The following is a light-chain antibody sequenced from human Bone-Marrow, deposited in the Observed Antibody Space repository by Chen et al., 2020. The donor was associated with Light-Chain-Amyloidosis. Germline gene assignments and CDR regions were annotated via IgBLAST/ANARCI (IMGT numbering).Light chain of an antibody. CDR3: QSADSSGTYEVI. Sequence: SYDLKQHPSVTVSPGQTARITCSGDDLPTKYAYWYQQKPGQAPVLVIHRDTERPSGISERFSGSSSGTTATLTISGVQAEDEADYHCQSADSSGTYEVIFGGGTKLTVL. CDR2: RDT. CDR1: DLPTKY. J-gene: IGLJ2*01. V-gene: IGLV3-25*03.